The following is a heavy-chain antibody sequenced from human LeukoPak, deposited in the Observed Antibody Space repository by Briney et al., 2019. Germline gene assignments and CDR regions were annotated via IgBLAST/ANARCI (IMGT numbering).Heavy chain of an antibody. Sequence: GESLKISCKGSGNSFTNNWIAWVRQLPGKGLEWMGIISPENSETHYSPAFQGQVTISVDRSITTAYLQWNSLKASDTAMYYCVKRRNNVYETSPWDPDYWGQGTLVTVSS. J-gene: IGHJ4*02. V-gene: IGHV5-51*01. CDR1: GNSFTNNW. D-gene: IGHD2-2*01. CDR3: VKRRNNVYETSPWDPDY. CDR2: ISPENSET.